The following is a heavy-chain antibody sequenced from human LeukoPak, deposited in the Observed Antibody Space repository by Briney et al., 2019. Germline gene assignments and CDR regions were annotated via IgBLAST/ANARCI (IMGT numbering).Heavy chain of an antibody. D-gene: IGHD6-13*01. J-gene: IGHJ5*02. CDR2: MNPNSGNT. V-gene: IGHV1-8*01. CDR1: GYTFTSYD. Sequence: GASVKVSCKASGYTFTSYDINWVRQATGQGLEWMGWMNPNSGNTGYAQKFQGRVTMTRNTSISTAYMELSSLRSEDTAVYYCARGTSSSSWTGYNWFDPWGREPWSPSPQ. CDR3: ARGTSSSSWTGYNWFDP.